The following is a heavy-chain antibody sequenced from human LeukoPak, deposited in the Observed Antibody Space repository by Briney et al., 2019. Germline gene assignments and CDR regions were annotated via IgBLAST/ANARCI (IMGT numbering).Heavy chain of an antibody. J-gene: IGHJ4*02. CDR1: GGSISSYY. D-gene: IGHD6-13*01. Sequence: SETLSLTCTVSGGSISSYYWSWIRQPPGKGLEWIGYIYYSGSTNYNPSFKSRVTISVDTSKNQFSLKLSSVTAADTAVYYCARDRSSSWYERGFDYWGQGTLVTVSS. V-gene: IGHV4-59*01. CDR3: ARDRSSSWYERGFDY. CDR2: IYYSGST.